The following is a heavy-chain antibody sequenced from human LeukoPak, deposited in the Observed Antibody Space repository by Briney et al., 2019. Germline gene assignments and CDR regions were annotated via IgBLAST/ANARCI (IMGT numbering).Heavy chain of an antibody. CDR2: MYYNRST. CDR3: ASYPAVAGFDY. D-gene: IGHD6-19*01. J-gene: IGHJ4*02. CDR1: GGSISSYY. V-gene: IGHV4-59*12. Sequence: SETLSLTCTVSGGSISSYYWSWIRQPPGKGLEWIGYMYYNRSTNYNPSLKSRVTISVDTSKNQFSLKLSSVTAADTAVYYCASYPAVAGFDYWGQGTLVTVSS.